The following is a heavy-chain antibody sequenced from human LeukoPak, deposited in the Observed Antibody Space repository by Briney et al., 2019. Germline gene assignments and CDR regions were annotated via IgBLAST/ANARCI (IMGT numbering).Heavy chain of an antibody. J-gene: IGHJ5*02. CDR2: INHSGST. CDR1: GGSISSYY. V-gene: IGHV4-34*01. Sequence: SETLSLTCTVSGGSISSYYWSWIRQPPGKGLEWIGEINHSGSTNYNPSLKSRVTISVDTSKNQFSLKLSSVTAADTAVYYCARSDRRNWFDPWGQGTLVTVSS. CDR3: ARSDRRNWFDP.